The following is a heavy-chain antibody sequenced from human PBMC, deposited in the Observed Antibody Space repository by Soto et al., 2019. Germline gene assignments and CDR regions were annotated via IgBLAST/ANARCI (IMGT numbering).Heavy chain of an antibody. V-gene: IGHV4-39*01. J-gene: IGHJ4*02. CDR1: GGSISGDY. Sequence: SETLSLTCTVSGGSISGDYWGWIRQPPGKGLEWIATIYYSGSTYYNPSLKSRVTISVDTFKNQFSLKLSSVTAADTAVYYCASSFRGWYYFDYWGQGTLVTVS. CDR3: ASSFRGWYYFDY. D-gene: IGHD6-19*01. CDR2: IYYSGST.